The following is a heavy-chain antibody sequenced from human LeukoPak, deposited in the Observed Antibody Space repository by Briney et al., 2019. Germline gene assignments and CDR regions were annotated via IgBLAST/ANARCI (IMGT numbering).Heavy chain of an antibody. Sequence: PGRTLRLSCAASGFTFSSYAMHWVRQAPGKGLEWVALIPYDGSNKYYADSVKGRFTISRDSSKNTLYLQLNSLRAEDRAVYYVPANPYSNGPRYYTDYSGEGSL. J-gene: IGHJ4*02. CDR3: PANPYSNGPRYYTDY. CDR2: IPYDGSNK. CDR1: GFTFSSYA. D-gene: IGHD4-11*01. V-gene: IGHV3-30*04.